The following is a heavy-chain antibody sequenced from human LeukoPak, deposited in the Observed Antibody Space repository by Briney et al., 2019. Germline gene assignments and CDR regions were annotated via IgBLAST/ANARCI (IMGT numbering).Heavy chain of an antibody. V-gene: IGHV1-46*01. Sequence: ASVKVSCKPSRYTFTRYYMHWVRQAPGPRLEGMGIINPSGGSTSYAQNFQGRVTMSRDTSTSTVYIELRSLRCEDTAVYYCARETAHYDYWGQGTLVTVSS. J-gene: IGHJ4*02. CDR2: INPSGGST. CDR3: ARETAHYDY. CDR1: RYTFTRYY.